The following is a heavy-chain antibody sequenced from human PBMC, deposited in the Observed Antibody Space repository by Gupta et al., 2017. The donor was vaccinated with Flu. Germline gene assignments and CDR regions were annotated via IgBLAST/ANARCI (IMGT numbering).Heavy chain of an antibody. V-gene: IGHV3-7*01. J-gene: IGHJ4*02. CDR3: ARNRGWQQFDY. Sequence: EERLVESGGGLVQPGGSLRLSCVVSGFTFRSYWMDWVHQAPGKGLEWVANIAADDSVKNYADSVKGRFTISRDDAKNTLYLQMNSLRAEDTAVYYCARNRGWQQFDYWGQGALVTVSS. D-gene: IGHD3-10*01. CDR1: GFTFRSYW. CDR2: IAADDSVK.